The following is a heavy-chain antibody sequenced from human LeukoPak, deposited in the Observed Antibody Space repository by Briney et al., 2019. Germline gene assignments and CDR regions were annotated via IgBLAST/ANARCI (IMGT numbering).Heavy chain of an antibody. CDR3: ARDRAVAGN. CDR2: IKEDGSEK. D-gene: IGHD6-19*01. V-gene: IGHV3-7*01. CDR1: GFTFSSSW. J-gene: IGHJ4*02. Sequence: GGSLRLSCVASGFTFSSSWMNWVRQAPGKGLEWVANIKEDGSEKYYVDSVKGRFTISRDNAKNSLYLQMNSLRAEDTAVYYCARDRAVAGNWGQGTLVTVSS.